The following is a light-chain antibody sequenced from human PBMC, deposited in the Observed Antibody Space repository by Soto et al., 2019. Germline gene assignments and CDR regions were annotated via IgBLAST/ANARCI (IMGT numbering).Light chain of an antibody. Sequence: DIQMTQSPSTLSASVGDRVTITCRASQSINSWVAWFQQKPGKAPKVLIYDASTLESGVPSRFSGNGSGTEFTLTIDRLQPDDVATYYCQRYNAFSLTFGQGTKVEI. CDR3: QRYNAFSLT. CDR1: QSINSW. J-gene: IGKJ1*01. V-gene: IGKV1-5*01. CDR2: DAS.